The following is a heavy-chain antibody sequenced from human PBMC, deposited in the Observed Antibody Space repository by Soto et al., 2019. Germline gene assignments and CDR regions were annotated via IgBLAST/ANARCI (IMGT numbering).Heavy chain of an antibody. J-gene: IGHJ5*02. Sequence: QSGGSLRLSCAASGFTFSSYGMHWVRQAPGKGLEWVAVIWYDGSNKYYADSVKGRFTISRDNSKNTLYLQMNSLRAEDTAVYYCAREPDAPTYYYDSSGFRNWFDPWGQGTLVTVSS. CDR1: GFTFSSYG. D-gene: IGHD3-22*01. V-gene: IGHV3-33*01. CDR2: IWYDGSNK. CDR3: AREPDAPTYYYDSSGFRNWFDP.